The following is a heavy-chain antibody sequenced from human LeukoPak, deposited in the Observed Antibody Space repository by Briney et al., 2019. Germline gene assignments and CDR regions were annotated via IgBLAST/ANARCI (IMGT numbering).Heavy chain of an antibody. V-gene: IGHV3-21*01. J-gene: IGHJ4*02. CDR2: ISSSSSYI. CDR3: ARDPGPSDFWSGYYPYYFDY. CDR1: GFTFSSYS. D-gene: IGHD3-3*01. Sequence: GGSLRLSCAASGFTFSSYSMNWVRQAPGKGLEWVSSISSSSSYIYYADSVKGRFTISRDNAKNSLYLQMNSLRADDTAVYYCARDPGPSDFWSGYYPYYFDYWGQGTLVTVSS.